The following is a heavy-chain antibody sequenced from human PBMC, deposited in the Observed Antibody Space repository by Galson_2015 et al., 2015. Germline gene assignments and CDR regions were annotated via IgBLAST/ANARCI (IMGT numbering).Heavy chain of an antibody. J-gene: IGHJ6*03. CDR1: GYTFTSYD. CDR3: ARRFGVVYYYYYMDV. Sequence: SVKVSCKASGYTFTSYDINWVRQATGQGPEWMGWMNPNSGNTGYAQKFQGRVTMTRNTSINTAYMEPSSLRSEDTAVYYCARRFGVVYYYYYMDVWGKGTTVTVSS. D-gene: IGHD3-3*01. CDR2: MNPNSGNT. V-gene: IGHV1-8*01.